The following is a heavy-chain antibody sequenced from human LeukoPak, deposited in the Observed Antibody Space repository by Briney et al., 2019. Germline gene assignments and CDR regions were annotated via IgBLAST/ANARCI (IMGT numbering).Heavy chain of an antibody. CDR2: IGSGGTDR. V-gene: IGHV3-21*01. J-gene: IGHJ4*02. D-gene: IGHD1-14*01. Sequence: GGSLRLSCADSGGTFSSYGINWVRQAPGKGLVWVSSIGSGGTDRYYADAVKGRFTISRDNAKSLLYLQMNSLRVEDTAVYYCATETNGRHYDLWGQGTVVTVSS. CDR1: GGTFSSYG. CDR3: ATETNGRHYDL.